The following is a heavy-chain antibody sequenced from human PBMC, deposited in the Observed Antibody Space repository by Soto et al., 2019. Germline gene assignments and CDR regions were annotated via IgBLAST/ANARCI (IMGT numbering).Heavy chain of an antibody. J-gene: IGHJ4*02. Sequence: PGGSLRLSCAASGFNVSSNSMNWVRQAPGKGLEWLSLIHSDANTKYADSVKGRFTISRDSSENKFYLQMNSLRAEDTAVYYCARHDCLESWGQGTLVTVSS. CDR2: IHSDANT. CDR1: GFNVSSNS. V-gene: IGHV3-53*01. CDR3: ARHDCLES.